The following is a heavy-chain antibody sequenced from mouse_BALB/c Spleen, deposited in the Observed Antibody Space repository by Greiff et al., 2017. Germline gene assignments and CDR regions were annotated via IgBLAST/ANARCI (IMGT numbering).Heavy chain of an antibody. D-gene: IGHD4-1*01. Sequence: DVKLQESGPGLVKPSQSLSLTCTVTGYSITSDYAWNWIRQCPGNKLEWMGYISYSGSTNYNPSLKSRITITRDTSKNQFFLQLNSVTTEDTATYYCARLNWGFAYWGQGTLVTVSA. J-gene: IGHJ3*01. V-gene: IGHV3-2*02. CDR2: ISYSGST. CDR3: ARLNWGFAY. CDR1: GYSITSDYA.